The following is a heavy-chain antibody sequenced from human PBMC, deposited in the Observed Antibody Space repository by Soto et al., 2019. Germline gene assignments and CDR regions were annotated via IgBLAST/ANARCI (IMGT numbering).Heavy chain of an antibody. CDR3: VRARWYDSSDV. D-gene: IGHD2-15*01. J-gene: IGHJ3*01. CDR1: GLFISSGNY. Sequence: WENLSLTCAVSGLFISSGNYWGWIRKPPGKGLEWIGSIFHGGNTYYNPSLNSRVTISVDMSKNQFSLKLNSVSAADTSVYYFVRARWYDSSDVSYQRTLLTL. V-gene: IGHV4-38-2*01. CDR2: IFHGGNT.